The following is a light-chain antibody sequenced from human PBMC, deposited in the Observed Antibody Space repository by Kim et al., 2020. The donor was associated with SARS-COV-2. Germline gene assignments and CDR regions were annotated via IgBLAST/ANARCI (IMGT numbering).Light chain of an antibody. CDR2: KDT. CDR3: QSPDSTGTSWV. CDR1: ALPKQF. J-gene: IGLJ3*02. V-gene: IGLV3-25*03. Sequence: LGQTARITCSGDALPKQFAYWYQQKSGQAPVLVIYKDTERPSGIPDRFSGSSSGTTVTLTISGVQAEDEADYYCQSPDSTGTSWVFGGGTQLTVL.